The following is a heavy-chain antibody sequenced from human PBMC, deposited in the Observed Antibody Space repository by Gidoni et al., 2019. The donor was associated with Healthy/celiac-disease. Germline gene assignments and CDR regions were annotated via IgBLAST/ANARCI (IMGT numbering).Heavy chain of an antibody. J-gene: IGHJ4*02. V-gene: IGHV4-34*01. CDR1: GGSLSGYY. D-gene: IGHD3-3*01. Sequence: QVQLQQWGAGLLKPSETLSLTCAVYGGSLSGYYRSWLRQPPGKGLGWIGEINHSGSTNYNPSLKSRVTISVDTSKNQFSLELSSVTAAETAVYYCARGRRFTSNFWYWGQGTLVTVSS. CDR2: INHSGST. CDR3: ARGRRFTSNFWY.